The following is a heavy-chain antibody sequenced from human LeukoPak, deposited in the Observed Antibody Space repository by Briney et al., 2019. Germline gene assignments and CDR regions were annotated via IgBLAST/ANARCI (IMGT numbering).Heavy chain of an antibody. Sequence: PGGSLRLSCAASGLTVSSNYLNWVRQAPGKGLEWVSIIYSSGNTYYTDSVKGRFIISRDNSKNTLYLQMTSLRLEDTAVYYCARERSYCSGVNCYSGLHYWGRGTRVTVSS. CDR1: GLTVSSNY. V-gene: IGHV3-53*01. CDR3: ARERSYCSGVNCYSGLHY. CDR2: IYSSGNT. J-gene: IGHJ4*02. D-gene: IGHD2-15*01.